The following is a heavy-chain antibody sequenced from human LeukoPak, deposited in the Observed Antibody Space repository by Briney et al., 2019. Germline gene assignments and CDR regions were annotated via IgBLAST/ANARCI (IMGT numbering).Heavy chain of an antibody. J-gene: IGHJ4*02. V-gene: IGHV3-48*03. D-gene: IGHD6-13*01. Sequence: PGGSLRLYCAASGLTFSSYEMNWVRQAPGEGREWVSYISSSGSTIHYADPVKGRFIISRDNAKNSLYLQMNSLRAEDTTVYYCARGPRIAAAGTGYWGQGTLVTVSS. CDR2: ISSSGSTI. CDR3: ARGPRIAAAGTGY. CDR1: GLTFSSYE.